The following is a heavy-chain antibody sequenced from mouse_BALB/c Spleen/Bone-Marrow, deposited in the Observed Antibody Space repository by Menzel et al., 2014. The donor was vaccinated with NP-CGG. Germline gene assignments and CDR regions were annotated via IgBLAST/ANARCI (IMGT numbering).Heavy chain of an antibody. CDR3: AMGHYAMDY. CDR1: GYSITNGYY. V-gene: IGHV3-6*02. D-gene: IGHD4-1*01. Sequence: ESGPGLVKPSQSLSLTCSVTGYSITNGYYWNWIRQFPGNKLEWMAYTTYDGSSDYNPSLKNRISITRDTSKNQFFLKLNSVTTEDTSTYYCAMGHYAMDYWGQGTSVTVSS. J-gene: IGHJ4*01. CDR2: TTYDGSS.